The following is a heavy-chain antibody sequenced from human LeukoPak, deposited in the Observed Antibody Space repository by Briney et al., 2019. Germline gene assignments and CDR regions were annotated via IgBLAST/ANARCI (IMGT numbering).Heavy chain of an antibody. CDR2: MNPNSGNT. J-gene: IGHJ4*02. CDR1: GYTFTSYD. D-gene: IGHD2-21*02. CDR3: ARGLYCGGDCQGFDY. Sequence: GASVKGSCKASGYTFTSYDINWVRQATGQGLEWMGWMNPNSGNTGYAQKFQVRVTMTRNTSISTAYMELSSLRSEDTAVYYCARGLYCGGDCQGFDYWGQGTLVTVSS. V-gene: IGHV1-8*01.